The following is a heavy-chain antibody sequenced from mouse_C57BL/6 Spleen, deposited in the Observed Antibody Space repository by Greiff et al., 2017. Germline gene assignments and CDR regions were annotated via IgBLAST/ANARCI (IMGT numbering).Heavy chain of an antibody. CDR1: GYSFTSYC. V-gene: IGHV1-42*01. D-gene: IGHD1-1*01. Sequence: VQLQQSGPELVKPGASVKISCKASGYSFTSYCMNWVKQSPGKSLEWIGEINPSTGGTTYNQKFKDKATVTVDKSSSTAYMQLKSLTSEDSAVYYCARHPYFYGCIYFDYWGQGTTLTVAS. J-gene: IGHJ2*01. CDR3: ARHPYFYGCIYFDY. CDR2: INPSTGGT.